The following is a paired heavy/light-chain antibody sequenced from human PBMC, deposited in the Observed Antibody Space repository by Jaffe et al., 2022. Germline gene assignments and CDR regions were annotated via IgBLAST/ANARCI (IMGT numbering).Heavy chain of an antibody. J-gene: IGHJ6*03. V-gene: IGHV7-4-1*02. CDR2: INTNTGNP. CDR3: ASRIPSSVVVVPAAMRNYYYMDV. Sequence: QVQLVQSGSELKKPGASVKVSCKASGYTFTSYAMNWVRQAPGQGLEWMGWINTNTGNPTYAQGFTGRFVFSLDTSVSTAYLQISSLKAEDTAVYYCASRIPSSVVVVPAAMRNYYYMDVWGKGTTVTVSS. CDR1: GYTFTSYA. D-gene: IGHD2-2*01.
Light chain of an antibody. CDR1: QGISSY. CDR2: AAS. CDR3: QQYYSFPIT. V-gene: IGKV1D-8*02. Sequence: AIWMTQSPSLLSASTGDRVTISCRMSQGISSYLAWYQQKPGKAPELLIYAASTLQSGVPSRFSGSGSGTDFTLTISCLQSEDFATYYCQQYYSFPITFGQGTRLEIK. J-gene: IGKJ5*01.